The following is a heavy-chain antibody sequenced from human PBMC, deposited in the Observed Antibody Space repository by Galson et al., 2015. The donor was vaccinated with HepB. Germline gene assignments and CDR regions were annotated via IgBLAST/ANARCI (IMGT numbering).Heavy chain of an antibody. CDR3: ARQEALNDFWSGPDAFDM. J-gene: IGHJ3*02. Sequence: QSGAEVKKPGESLKISCKGSGYKFTSYWIGWVRQMPGKGLEWMGIIYPGDSDTKYSPSFQGQVTISADKSISTAYLQWSSLKASDTAMYYCARQEALNDFWSGPDAFDMWGQGTMVTVSS. CDR1: GYKFTSYW. CDR2: IYPGDSDT. D-gene: IGHD3-3*01. V-gene: IGHV5-51*01.